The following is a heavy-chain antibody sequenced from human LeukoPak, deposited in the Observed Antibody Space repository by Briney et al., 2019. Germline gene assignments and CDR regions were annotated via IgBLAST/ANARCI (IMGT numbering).Heavy chain of an antibody. CDR3: ARQNFVVVTAIRIFDY. Sequence: PSETLSLTCTVSGGSIRSSTYYWGWIRQPPGKGLEWIGRIYYSGSTYYNPSLKSRVTISVDSSKNQFSLKLTSVTAAVTAVYYCARQNFVVVTAIRIFDYWGQGTLVTVSS. CDR2: IYYSGST. D-gene: IGHD2-21*02. J-gene: IGHJ4*02. V-gene: IGHV4-39*01. CDR1: GGSIRSSTYY.